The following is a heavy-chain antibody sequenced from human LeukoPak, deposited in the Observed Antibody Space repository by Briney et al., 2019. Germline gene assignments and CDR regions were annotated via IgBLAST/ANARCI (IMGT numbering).Heavy chain of an antibody. CDR2: ISWNSGSI. D-gene: IGHD3-10*01. Sequence: GRSLRLSCAASGFTFDDYAMHWVRQAPGKGLEWVSGISWNSGSIGYADSVKGRFTISRDNAKNSVFLQMSSLRVEDTAVYFCSGDPGDYWGQGTLVTVSP. CDR1: GFTFDDYA. V-gene: IGHV3-9*01. CDR3: SGDPGDY. J-gene: IGHJ4*02.